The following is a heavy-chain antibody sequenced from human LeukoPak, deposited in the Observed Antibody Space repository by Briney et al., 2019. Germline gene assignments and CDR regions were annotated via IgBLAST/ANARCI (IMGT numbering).Heavy chain of an antibody. V-gene: IGHV1-69*13. CDR1: GGTFSSYD. CDR2: IIPIFGTA. Sequence: ALVKVSWKASGGTFSSYDISWVRQAPGQGIEWRGGIIPIFGTANYAQKFQGRVTITADESTSTAYMELSSLRSEDTAVYYCARTGEHPPAATLYAIDVWGQGTTVTVSS. D-gene: IGHD2-15*01. CDR3: ARTGEHPPAATLYAIDV. J-gene: IGHJ6*02.